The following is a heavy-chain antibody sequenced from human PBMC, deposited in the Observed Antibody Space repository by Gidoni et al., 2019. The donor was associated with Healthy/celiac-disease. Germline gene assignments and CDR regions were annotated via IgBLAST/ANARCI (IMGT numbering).Heavy chain of an antibody. Sequence: QVQLVESGGGVVQHGRSLRLSCAASGFTFSSYGMHWVRQAPGKGLEWVAVIWYDGSNTYYADSVKGRFTISRDNSKNTLYLQMNSLRAEDTAVYYCARGGYSSSWFDYWGQGTLVTVSS. CDR3: ARGGYSSSWFDY. CDR2: IWYDGSNT. D-gene: IGHD6-13*01. CDR1: GFTFSSYG. J-gene: IGHJ4*02. V-gene: IGHV3-33*01.